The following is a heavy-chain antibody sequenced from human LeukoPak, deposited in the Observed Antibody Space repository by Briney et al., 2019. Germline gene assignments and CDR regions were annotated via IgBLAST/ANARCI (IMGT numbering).Heavy chain of an antibody. J-gene: IGHJ4*02. CDR3: AGEGIHLYDTTGFFPLFDF. CDR1: GDSISNNGFL. D-gene: IGHD3-22*01. Sequence: PSETLSLTCIVSGDSISNNGFLWSWIRRHPGKGLEWIGYIFHSGSTNFNPSLKSRVTMSVDTSKNQFSLNLTSVTAADTAVYYCAGEGIHLYDTTGFFPLFDFWGQGTLVTVSS. CDR2: IFHSGST. V-gene: IGHV4-31*03.